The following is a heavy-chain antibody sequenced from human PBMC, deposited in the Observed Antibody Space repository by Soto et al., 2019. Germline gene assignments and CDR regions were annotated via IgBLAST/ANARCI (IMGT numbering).Heavy chain of an antibody. CDR2: VGTVGDT. D-gene: IGHD3-3*01. V-gene: IGHV3-13*01. J-gene: IGHJ4*02. CDR3: AKESYDFWTQYPAGLFDY. CDR1: GFTFSSYD. Sequence: GGSLRLSCAASGFTFSSYDMHWVRQATGKGLEWVSVVGTVGDTHYAGSVKGRFIISRDNSKNTLYLQMNSLRAEDTAVYYCAKESYDFWTQYPAGLFDYWGQGTLVTVSS.